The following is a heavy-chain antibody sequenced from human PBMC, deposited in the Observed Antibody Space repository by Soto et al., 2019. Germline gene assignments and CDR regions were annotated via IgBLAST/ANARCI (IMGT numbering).Heavy chain of an antibody. CDR2: IYHSGAT. V-gene: IGHV4-30-2*01. CDR1: GGSISSGTYS. CDR3: ARGALVAWNWFDP. Sequence: PSETLSLTCAVSGGSISSGTYSWSWIRQPPGKGLEWIGYIYHSGATYYNPSLKSRVTISVDRSKNQFSLELISVTAADTAVYYCARGALVAWNWFDPWGQGTLVTVSS. D-gene: IGHD5-12*01. J-gene: IGHJ5*02.